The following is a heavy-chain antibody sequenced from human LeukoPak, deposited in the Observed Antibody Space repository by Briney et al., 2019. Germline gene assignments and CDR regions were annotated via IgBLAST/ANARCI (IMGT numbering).Heavy chain of an antibody. D-gene: IGHD3-22*01. CDR2: IYYSGST. V-gene: IGHV4-38-2*01. CDR1: GYSIDSGYY. CDR3: AGTCYYDSSGYSFDY. Sequence: PSETLSLTCAVSGYSIDSGYYWGWIRQPPGKGLEWIGSIYYSGSTHYNPSLKNRGTISVDTSKNQLSLRLSSVTAADTAVYYCAGTCYYDSSGYSFDYWGQGTLVTVSS. J-gene: IGHJ4*02.